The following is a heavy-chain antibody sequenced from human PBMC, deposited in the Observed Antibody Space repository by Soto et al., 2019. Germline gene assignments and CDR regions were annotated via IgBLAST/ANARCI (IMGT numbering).Heavy chain of an antibody. J-gene: IGHJ6*02. D-gene: IGHD1-26*01. CDR3: AKDVVVGATTGLGDYYYYYGMDV. CDR2: ISYDGSNK. Sequence: GGSLRLSCAASGFSFSSYGMHWVRQAPGKGLEWVAVISYDGSNKYYADSVKGRFTISRDNSKNTLYLQMNSLRAEDTAVYYCAKDVVVGATTGLGDYYYYYGMDVWGQGTTVTVSS. V-gene: IGHV3-30*18. CDR1: GFSFSSYG.